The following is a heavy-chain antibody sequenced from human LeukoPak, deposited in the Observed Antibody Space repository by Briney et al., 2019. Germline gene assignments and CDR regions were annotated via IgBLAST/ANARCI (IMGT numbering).Heavy chain of an antibody. CDR1: GASINSHY. V-gene: IGHV4-59*11. D-gene: IGHD5-18*01. Sequence: KPSETLSLTCTVSGASINSHYWTWIRQPPGKGLGWIGYIFYTGSTQYSPSFKSRVSISLDTANNHFSLRLTSATAADTAVYYCARSGYFYGGPDYWGQGTPSPSPQ. CDR2: IFYTGST. CDR3: ARSGYFYGGPDY. J-gene: IGHJ4*02.